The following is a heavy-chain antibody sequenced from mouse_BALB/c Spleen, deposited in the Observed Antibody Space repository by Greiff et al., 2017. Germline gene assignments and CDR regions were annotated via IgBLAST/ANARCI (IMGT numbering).Heavy chain of an antibody. CDR3: TRDTTEQDY. CDR1: GFTFSNYW. Sequence: EVQGVESGGGLVQPGGSMKLSCVASGFTFSNYWMNWVRQSPEKGLEWVAEIRLKSNNYATHYAESVKGRFTISRDDSKSSVYLQMNNLRAEDTGIYYCTRDTTEQDYWGQGTSVTVSS. D-gene: IGHD1-1*01. V-gene: IGHV6-6*02. CDR2: IRLKSNNYAT. J-gene: IGHJ4*01.